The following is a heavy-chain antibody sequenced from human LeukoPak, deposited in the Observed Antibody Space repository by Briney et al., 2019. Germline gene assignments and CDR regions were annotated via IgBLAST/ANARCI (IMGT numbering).Heavy chain of an antibody. D-gene: IGHD6-19*01. CDR3: ARVYSSGWYAMGDAFDI. CDR1: GYTFTGYY. CDR2: INPNSGCT. V-gene: IGHV1-2*02. Sequence: ASVKVSCKASGYTFTGYYMHWVRQAPGQGLEWMGWINPNSGCTNYAQKFQGRVTMTRHTSISTGYMELSRLRSDDTAVYYCARVYSSGWYAMGDAFDIWGQGTMVTVSS. J-gene: IGHJ3*02.